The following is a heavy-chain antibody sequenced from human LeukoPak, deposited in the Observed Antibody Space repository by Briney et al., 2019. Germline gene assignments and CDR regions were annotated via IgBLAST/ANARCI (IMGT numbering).Heavy chain of an antibody. Sequence: GGSLRLSCAASGFIFSNYVTHWVRQAPGKGLEWVAVISYDGSQKYHADSVEGRFIISRDNSKNTLYLQMNSLRVEDTAVYFCAYDGAAWGQGTLVSVSS. D-gene: IGHD3-16*01. V-gene: IGHV3-30*04. CDR3: AYDGAA. CDR2: ISYDGSQK. CDR1: GFIFSNYV. J-gene: IGHJ5*02.